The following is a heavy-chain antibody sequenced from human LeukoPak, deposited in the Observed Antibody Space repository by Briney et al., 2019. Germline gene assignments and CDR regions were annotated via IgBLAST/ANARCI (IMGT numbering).Heavy chain of an antibody. D-gene: IGHD6-19*01. Sequence: GGSLRLSCAASGFTFSSYGMHWVRQAPGKGLEWVAVIWYDGSNKYYAESVKGRFTISRDNFKNTLYLQMNSLRAEDTAVYYCARGSGRIAVAGFDYWGQGTLVTVSS. CDR3: ARGSGRIAVAGFDY. J-gene: IGHJ4*02. CDR1: GFTFSSYG. CDR2: IWYDGSNK. V-gene: IGHV3-33*01.